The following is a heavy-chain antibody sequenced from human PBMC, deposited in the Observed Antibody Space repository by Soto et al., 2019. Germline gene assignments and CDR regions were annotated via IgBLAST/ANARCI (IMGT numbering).Heavy chain of an antibody. V-gene: IGHV3-11*01. D-gene: IGHD3-3*01. Sequence: GGSLRLSCAASGFTFSDYYMSWIRQAPGKGLEWVSYISSSGSTIYYADSVKGRFTISRDNAKNSLYLQMNSLRAEDTAVYYCARAGRINYYDFWSGYHKLDYWGQGTLVTVSS. J-gene: IGHJ4*02. CDR1: GFTFSDYY. CDR2: ISSSGSTI. CDR3: ARAGRINYYDFWSGYHKLDY.